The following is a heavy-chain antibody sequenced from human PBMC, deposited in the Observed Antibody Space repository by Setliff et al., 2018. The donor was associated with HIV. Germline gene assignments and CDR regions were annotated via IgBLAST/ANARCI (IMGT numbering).Heavy chain of an antibody. J-gene: IGHJ6*02. CDR2: FYTSGTT. CDR1: GGSLSSGSHY. Sequence: PSETLSLTCSVSGGSLSSGSHYCTWLRQAAGKGLEWIGHFYTSGTTNYNPSLESRVTISVDTSKNQFSLKLSSVTAADAAVYYCGTAMYYYYGLDVWGQGIRVTAP. D-gene: IGHD2-2*01. CDR3: GTAMYYYYGLDV. V-gene: IGHV4-61*09.